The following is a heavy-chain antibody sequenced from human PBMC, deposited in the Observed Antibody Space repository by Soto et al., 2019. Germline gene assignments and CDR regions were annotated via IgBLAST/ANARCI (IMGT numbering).Heavy chain of an antibody. CDR1: GGSIRSYY. Sequence: SETLSLTCTVSGGSIRSYYLGWLRQPPGKGLEWIGSIFNSGTVYYNPSLKSRVTISVDTSKNQFSLKVNSVTAADTAVYYCARHFGVQYPRSPLWWFDPWGQGTLVTVSS. V-gene: IGHV4-39*01. CDR3: ARHFGVQYPRSPLWWFDP. J-gene: IGHJ5*02. CDR2: IFNSGTV. D-gene: IGHD3-16*01.